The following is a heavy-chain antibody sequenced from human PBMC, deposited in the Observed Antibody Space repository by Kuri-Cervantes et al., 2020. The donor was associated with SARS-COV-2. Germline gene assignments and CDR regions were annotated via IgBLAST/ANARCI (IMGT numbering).Heavy chain of an antibody. V-gene: IGHV3-7*01. J-gene: IGHJ2*01. Sequence: GGSLRLSCAASGFTFSSYWMSWVRQAPGKGLEWVANIKQDGSEKYYVDSVKGRFTISGDNAKNSLYLQMNSLRAEDTAVYYCARGSRYDYVWGSYRYAASWYFDLWGRGTLVTVSS. D-gene: IGHD3-16*02. CDR1: GFTFSSYW. CDR2: IKQDGSEK. CDR3: ARGSRYDYVWGSYRYAASWYFDL.